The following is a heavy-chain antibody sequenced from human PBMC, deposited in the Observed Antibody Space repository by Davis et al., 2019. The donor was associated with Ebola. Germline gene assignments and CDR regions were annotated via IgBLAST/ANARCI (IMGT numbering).Heavy chain of an antibody. J-gene: IGHJ1*01. Sequence: MPSETLSLTCTVSGASISSSNYYWGWIRQPPGKGLEWIGSIYYSGSTYYNPSLKSRVTISVDTSKNQFSLKLSSVTAADTAVYYCIHENFQHWGQGTLVTVSS. CDR1: GASISSSNYY. V-gene: IGHV4-39*01. CDR2: IYYSGST. CDR3: IHENFQH.